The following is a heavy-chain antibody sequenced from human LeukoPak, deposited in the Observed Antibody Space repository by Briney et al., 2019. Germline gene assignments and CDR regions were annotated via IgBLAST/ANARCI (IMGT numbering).Heavy chain of an antibody. J-gene: IGHJ3*02. D-gene: IGHD1-26*01. CDR3: AMGWEPNDAFDI. CDR2: IYSSGST. V-gene: IGHV4-59*03. CDR1: GASINSYY. Sequence: SETLSLTCTVSGASINSYYWSWIRQPPGKGLEWIGYIYSSGSTNYNPSLKSRVTISVDTSKNQFSLKLTSMTAADTAVYYCAMGWEPNDAFDIWGQGTMVTVSS.